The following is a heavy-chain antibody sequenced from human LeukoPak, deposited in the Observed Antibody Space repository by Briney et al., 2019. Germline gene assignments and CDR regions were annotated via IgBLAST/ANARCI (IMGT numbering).Heavy chain of an antibody. Sequence: AVKVSCKASGYTFTSYGISWVRQAPGQGLEWMGWISDDNGNTNYAQKLQGRVTMTTDTSTSTAYMELRSLRSDDTAVYYCARDLYRDSLPVSWFDPWGQGTLVTVSS. CDR2: ISDDNGNT. V-gene: IGHV1-18*01. D-gene: IGHD4-11*01. CDR3: ARDLYRDSLPVSWFDP. J-gene: IGHJ5*02. CDR1: GYTFTSYG.